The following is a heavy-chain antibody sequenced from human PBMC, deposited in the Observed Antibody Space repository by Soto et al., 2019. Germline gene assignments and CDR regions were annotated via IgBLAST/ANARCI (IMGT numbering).Heavy chain of an antibody. CDR3: SCPRQDDGHGVYDY. Sequence: PGESLQISCQGSGYTFTTYWITWVRQMPGRGLEWMGRIDPSDSYTNYSPSFQGHVTISADKSTNTAYLEWRSLKASDSAIYYLSCPRQDDGHGVYDYSTQLSLVTGSS. D-gene: IGHD3-16*02. J-gene: IGHJ4*02. V-gene: IGHV5-10-1*01. CDR2: IDPSDSYT. CDR1: GYTFTTYW.